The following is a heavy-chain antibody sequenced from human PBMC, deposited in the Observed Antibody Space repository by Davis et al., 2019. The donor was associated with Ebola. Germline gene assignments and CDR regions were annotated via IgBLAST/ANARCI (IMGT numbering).Heavy chain of an antibody. CDR3: ARTWGHCSSTKCLATWFDP. CDR2: IIPIFGTA. J-gene: IGHJ5*02. D-gene: IGHD2-2*01. V-gene: IGHV1-69*13. Sequence: SVKVSCKASGGTFSSYAVSWVRQAPGQGLEWMGGIIPIFGTANYAQRFQGRVTITADESRTTAYMELSSLRSEDTAVYYCARTWGHCSSTKCLATWFDPWGQGTLVTVSS. CDR1: GGTFSSYA.